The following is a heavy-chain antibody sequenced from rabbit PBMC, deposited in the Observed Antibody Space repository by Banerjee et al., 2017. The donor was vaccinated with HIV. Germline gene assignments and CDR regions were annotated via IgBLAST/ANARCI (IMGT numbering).Heavy chain of an antibody. Sequence: QSLEESGGDLVKPGASLTLTCTASGFSFNSRYYMCWVRQAPGKGLEWITCIFAGGGGATYCANWAKGRFTISKTSSTTVTLQMTSLTAADTATYFCARGAGSRHSPFNLWGQGTLVTVS. CDR3: ARGAGSRHSPFNL. CDR2: IFAGGGGAT. V-gene: IGHV1S40*01. CDR1: GFSFNSRYY. D-gene: IGHD4-2*01. J-gene: IGHJ4*01.